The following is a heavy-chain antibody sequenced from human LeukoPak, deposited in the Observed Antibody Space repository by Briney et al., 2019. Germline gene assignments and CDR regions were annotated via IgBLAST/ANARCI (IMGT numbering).Heavy chain of an antibody. J-gene: IGHJ4*02. CDR2: INWNGGST. V-gene: IGHV3-20*04. CDR3: ARGEWYGAFGYYFDY. D-gene: IGHD4/OR15-4a*01. CDR1: GFTFDDYG. Sequence: PGGSLRLSCAASGFTFDDYGMSWVRQAPGKGLEWVSGINWNGGSTGYADSVKGRFTISRDNAKNSLYLQMNSLRAEDTALYYCARGEWYGAFGYYFDYWGQGTLATVSS.